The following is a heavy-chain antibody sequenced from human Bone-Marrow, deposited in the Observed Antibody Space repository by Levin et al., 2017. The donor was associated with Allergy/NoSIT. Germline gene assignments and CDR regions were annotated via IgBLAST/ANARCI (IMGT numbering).Heavy chain of an antibody. D-gene: IGHD3/OR15-3a*01. V-gene: IGHV3-23*01. CDR2: ISGSGATT. J-gene: IGHJ4*02. CDR3: ARDGLFDY. Sequence: GGSLRLSCEASGFSFYNYAMNWVRQAPGKALEWISDISGSGATTSYAESVKGRFTISRDNSRDTLYLQMNNLRTDDSALYYCARDGLFDYWGRGTLVTVSS. CDR1: GFSFYNYA.